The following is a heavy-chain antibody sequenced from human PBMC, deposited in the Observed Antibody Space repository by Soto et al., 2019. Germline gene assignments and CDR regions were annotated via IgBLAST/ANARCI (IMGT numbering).Heavy chain of an antibody. CDR1: GGSISSYY. D-gene: IGHD4-17*01. CDR2: IYYTGST. V-gene: IGHV4-59*08. CDR3: ARHSGYGDYVNYFNY. J-gene: IGHJ4*02. Sequence: QVQLQESGPGLVKPSETLSLTCTVSGGSISSYYWSWIRQPPGKGLEWIGYIYYTGSTNYNPSLKSRVTISVDTSKNQFSLKLSSVTAADTAVYYCARHSGYGDYVNYFNYWGQGTLVTVSS.